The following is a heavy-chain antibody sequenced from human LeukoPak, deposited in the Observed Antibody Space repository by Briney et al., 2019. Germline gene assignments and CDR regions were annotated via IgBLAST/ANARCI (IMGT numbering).Heavy chain of an antibody. CDR2: INPISGVT. CDR1: AYTFTGYY. D-gene: IGHD5-12*01. CDR3: ARGGYSGFDPFDY. J-gene: IGHJ4*02. Sequence: ASVKVCCKASAYTFTGYYMHWVRQDPGQGLDWMGWINPISGVTNFAQNFLGRVSMSRDTSIRTAYLDMYSLTFDDTAVFYCARGGYSGFDPFDYWGQGTLVTVSS. V-gene: IGHV1-2*02.